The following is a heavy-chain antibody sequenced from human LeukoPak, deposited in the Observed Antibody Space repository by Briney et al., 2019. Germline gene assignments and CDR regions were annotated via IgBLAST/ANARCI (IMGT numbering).Heavy chain of an antibody. V-gene: IGHV3-7*01. CDR2: IKQDGSEK. CDR3: ARAFKTAYYYDSSGYFGF. CDR1: GFTFSSYW. Sequence: PGGSLRLSCAASGFTFSSYWMSWVRQAPGKGLEWVANIKQDGSEKYCVDSVKGRFTISRDNAKNSLYLQMNSLRAEDTAVYYCARAFKTAYYYDSSGYFGFWGQGTLVTVSS. J-gene: IGHJ4*02. D-gene: IGHD3-22*01.